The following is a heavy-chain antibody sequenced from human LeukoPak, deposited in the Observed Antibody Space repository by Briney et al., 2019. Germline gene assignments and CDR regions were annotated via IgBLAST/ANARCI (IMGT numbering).Heavy chain of an antibody. V-gene: IGHV4-34*01. Sequence: SETLSLTCAVYGGSFSGYYWSWIRQPPGKGLEWIGEINHSGSTNYNPSLKSRVTISVDTSKNQFSLKLSSVTAADTAVYYCARERNYYGSGSYYVDYWGQGTLVTVSS. CDR2: INHSGST. CDR1: GGSFSGYY. CDR3: ARERNYYGSGSYYVDY. D-gene: IGHD3-10*01. J-gene: IGHJ4*02.